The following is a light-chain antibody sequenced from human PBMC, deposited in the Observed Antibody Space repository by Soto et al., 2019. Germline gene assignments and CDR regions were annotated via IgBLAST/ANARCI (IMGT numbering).Light chain of an antibody. CDR3: HQRQYWPPIT. CDR2: DAS. CDR1: QRVGSNY. Sequence: IVFTQPPGTLSLSHGERPTLSCRAIQRVGSNYLAWYQQNPGQAPRLLSSDASNRATGIPARFSGSGSGTDFTLTISSLEPEDFAVYYCHQRQYWPPITFGQGTRLEIK. V-gene: IGKV3-11*01. J-gene: IGKJ5*01.